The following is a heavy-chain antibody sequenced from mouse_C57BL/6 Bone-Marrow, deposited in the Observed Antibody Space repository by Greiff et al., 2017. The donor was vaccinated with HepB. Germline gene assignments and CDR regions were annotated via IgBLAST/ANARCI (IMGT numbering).Heavy chain of an antibody. Sequence: QVHVKQPGAELVKPGASVKLSCKASGYTFTSYWMHWVKQRPGQGLEWIGMIHPNSGSTNYNEKFKSKATLTVDKSSSTAYMQLSSLTSEDSAVYYCARGGSHSNYEDYWGQGTTLTVSS. CDR2: IHPNSGST. CDR3: ARGGSHSNYEDY. D-gene: IGHD2-5*01. CDR1: GYTFTSYW. J-gene: IGHJ2*01. V-gene: IGHV1-64*01.